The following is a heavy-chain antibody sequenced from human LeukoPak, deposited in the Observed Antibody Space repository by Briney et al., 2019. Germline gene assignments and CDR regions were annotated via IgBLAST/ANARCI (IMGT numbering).Heavy chain of an antibody. D-gene: IGHD3-10*01. Sequence: GSLRLSCAASGFTFSSYSMNWVRQPPGKGLEWIGEINHSGSTNYNPSLKSRVTISVDTSKNQFSLKPSSVTAADTAVYYCARRWGYYGSGSYKDYWGQGTLVTVSS. CDR3: ARRWGYYGSGSYKDY. CDR1: GFTFSSYS. J-gene: IGHJ4*02. CDR2: INHSGST. V-gene: IGHV4-34*01.